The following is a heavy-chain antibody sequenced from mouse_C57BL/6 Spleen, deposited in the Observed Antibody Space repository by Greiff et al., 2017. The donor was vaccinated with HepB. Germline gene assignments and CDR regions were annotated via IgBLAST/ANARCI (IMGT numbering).Heavy chain of an antibody. Sequence: EVKLVESGPGLVKPSQSLSLTCSVTGYSITSGYYWNWIRQFPGNKLEWMGYISYDGSNNYNPSLKNRISITRDTSKNQFFLKLNSVTTEDTATYYCARGNYYGSGDPLDYWGQGTTLTVSS. J-gene: IGHJ2*01. D-gene: IGHD1-1*01. CDR2: ISYDGSN. CDR3: ARGNYYGSGDPLDY. CDR1: GYSITSGYY. V-gene: IGHV3-6*01.